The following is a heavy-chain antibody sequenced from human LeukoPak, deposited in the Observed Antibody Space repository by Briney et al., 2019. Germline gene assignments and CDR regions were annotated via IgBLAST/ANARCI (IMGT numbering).Heavy chain of an antibody. CDR3: AKDLSYSGGRFDY. CDR2: ISGSGGST. D-gene: IGHD2-15*01. J-gene: IGHJ4*02. V-gene: IGHV3-23*01. CDR1: GFTFSSYA. Sequence: PGGSLRLSCAASGFTFSSYAMSWVRQAPGKGLEWVSAISGSGGSTYYADSVKGRFTISRDNSKNTLYLQMSSLRAEDTAVYYCAKDLSYSGGRFDYWGQGTLVTVSS.